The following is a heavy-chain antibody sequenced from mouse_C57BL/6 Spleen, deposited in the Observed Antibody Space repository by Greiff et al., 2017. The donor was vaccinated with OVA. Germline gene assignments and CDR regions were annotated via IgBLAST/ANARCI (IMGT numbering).Heavy chain of an antibody. CDR1: GFSLTSYG. CDR3: ARDYDYYFAY. CDR2: IWSGGST. D-gene: IGHD2-4*01. Sequence: VQRVESGPGLVQPSQSLSITCTVSGFSLTSYGVHWVRQSPGKGLEWLGVIWSGGSTDYNAAFISRLSISKDNSKSQVFFKMNSLQADDTAIYYCARDYDYYFAYWGQGTLVTVSA. V-gene: IGHV2-2*01. J-gene: IGHJ3*01.